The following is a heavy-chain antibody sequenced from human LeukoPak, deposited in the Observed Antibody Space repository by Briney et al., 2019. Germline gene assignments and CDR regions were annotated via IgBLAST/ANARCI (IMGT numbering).Heavy chain of an antibody. V-gene: IGHV3-30*02. J-gene: IGHJ4*02. Sequence: GGSLRLSCAASGFTFSSYGMHWVRQAPGKGLEWVAFIRYDGSNKYYADSVKGRFTISRDNAKNSLYLQMNSLRAEDTAVYYCARGKQLVLDYWGQGTLVTVSS. CDR3: ARGKQLVLDY. CDR2: IRYDGSNK. D-gene: IGHD6-13*01. CDR1: GFTFSSYG.